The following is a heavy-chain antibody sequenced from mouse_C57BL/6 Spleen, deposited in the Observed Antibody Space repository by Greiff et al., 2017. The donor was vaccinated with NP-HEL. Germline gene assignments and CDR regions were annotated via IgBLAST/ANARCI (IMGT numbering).Heavy chain of an antibody. CDR1: GYTFTSYW. V-gene: IGHV1-59*01. J-gene: IGHJ2*01. CDR2: IDPSDSYT. CDR3: ARAWDVYFDY. D-gene: IGHD4-1*01. Sequence: VQLQQPGAELVRPGTSVKLSCKASGYTFTSYWMHWVKQRPGQGLEWIGVIDPSDSYTNYNQKFKGKATLTVDTSSSTAYMQLSSLTSEDSAVYYCARAWDVYFDYWGQGTTLTVSS.